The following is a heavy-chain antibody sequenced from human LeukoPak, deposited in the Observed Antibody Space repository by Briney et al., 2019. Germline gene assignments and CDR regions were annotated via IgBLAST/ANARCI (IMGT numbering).Heavy chain of an antibody. CDR2: SYYSGST. Sequence: PSETLSLTCTVSGGSISSGGYYWTWVRQHPGRGLEWIGYSYYSGSTYYNPSLKSRLTISVDTSKNQFSLRLSSVTAADTAVYYCASFLRNAPDDYYFDNWGQGTLVTVSS. CDR1: GGSISSGGYY. J-gene: IGHJ4*02. V-gene: IGHV4-31*03. CDR3: ASFLRNAPDDYYFDN. D-gene: IGHD3-16*01.